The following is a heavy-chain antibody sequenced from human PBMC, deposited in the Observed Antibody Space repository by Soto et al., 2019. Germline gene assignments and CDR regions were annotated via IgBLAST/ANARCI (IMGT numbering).Heavy chain of an antibody. CDR2: ISYDGSNK. CDR3: AKDLMNSALMVRGVDSPYYYYYGMDV. Sequence: GGSLRLSCAASGFTFSSYGMHWVRQAPGKGLEWVAVISYDGSNKYYADSVKGRFTISRDNSKNTLYLQMNSLSAEDTAVYYCAKDLMNSALMVRGVDSPYYYYYGMDVWGQGTTVTVSS. CDR1: GFTFSSYG. V-gene: IGHV3-30*18. D-gene: IGHD3-10*01. J-gene: IGHJ6*02.